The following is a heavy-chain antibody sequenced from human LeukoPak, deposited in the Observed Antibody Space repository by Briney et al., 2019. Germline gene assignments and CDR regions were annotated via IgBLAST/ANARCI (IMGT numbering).Heavy chain of an antibody. J-gene: IGHJ4*02. Sequence: SGTLSLTCAVSGGSISSSNWWSWVRQPPGKGLEWIGEIYHSGSTNYNPSLKSRVTISVDTSKNQFSLKLSSVTAADTAVYYCARAGSAPQPFDYWGQGTLVTVSS. D-gene: IGHD2-2*01. V-gene: IGHV4-4*02. CDR3: ARAGSAPQPFDY. CDR2: IYHSGST. CDR1: GGSISSSNW.